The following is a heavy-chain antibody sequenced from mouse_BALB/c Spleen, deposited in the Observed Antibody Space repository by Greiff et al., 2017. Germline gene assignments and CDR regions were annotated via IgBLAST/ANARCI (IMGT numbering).Heavy chain of an antibody. CDR3: ARQGRYDAWFAY. CDR2: INPGSGGT. CDR1: GYALTNYL. J-gene: IGHJ3*01. Sequence: QVQLQQSGAELVRPGTSVKVSCKASGYALTNYLIEWVKQRPGQGLEWIGVINPGSGGTNYNEKFKGKATLTADKSSSTAYMQLSSLTSDDSAVYFCARQGRYDAWFAYWGQGTLVTVSA. D-gene: IGHD2-14*01. V-gene: IGHV1-54*01.